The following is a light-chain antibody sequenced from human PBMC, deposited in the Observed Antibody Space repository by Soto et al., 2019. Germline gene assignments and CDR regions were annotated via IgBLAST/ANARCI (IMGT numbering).Light chain of an antibody. Sequence: EIVLTQSPGTLSLSPGERATLSCRASQSVSTNYLAWYQQKPGRAPRLLIYGASSRVTDIPGRFSGSGSGTDFTLTISRLEPEDFAVYYCQQYGSSPSITFGQGTRLEIK. J-gene: IGKJ5*01. V-gene: IGKV3-20*01. CDR3: QQYGSSPSIT. CDR2: GAS. CDR1: QSVSTNY.